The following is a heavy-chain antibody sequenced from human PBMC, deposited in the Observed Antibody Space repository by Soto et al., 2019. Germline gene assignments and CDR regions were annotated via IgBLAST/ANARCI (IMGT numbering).Heavy chain of an antibody. Sequence: PGESLKISCKGSGYIFTDYWIGWVRQMPGKGLEWMGIVYPSDSNARYSPSFQGQVTISADKSISTAYLQWNSLRASDTAVYYCAVQDGAFDIWGQGTMVTVSS. J-gene: IGHJ3*02. CDR1: GYIFTDYW. CDR3: AVQDGAFDI. CDR2: VYPSDSNA. V-gene: IGHV5-51*01.